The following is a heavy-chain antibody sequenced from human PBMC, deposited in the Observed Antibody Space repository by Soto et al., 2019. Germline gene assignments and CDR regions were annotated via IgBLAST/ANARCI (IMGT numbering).Heavy chain of an antibody. CDR3: ARDLGYCISTSCHSAWYYGMDV. J-gene: IGHJ6*02. D-gene: IGHD2-2*01. V-gene: IGHV3-30-3*01. CDR1: GFTFSSYA. CDR2: ISYDGSNK. Sequence: QVQLVESGGGVVQPGRSLRLSCAASGFTFSSYAMHWVRQAPGKGLEWVAVISYDGSNKYYADSVKGRFTISRDNSKNXXYXQXXSLRAEETAVYYCARDLGYCISTSCHSAWYYGMDVWGQGTTVTVSS.